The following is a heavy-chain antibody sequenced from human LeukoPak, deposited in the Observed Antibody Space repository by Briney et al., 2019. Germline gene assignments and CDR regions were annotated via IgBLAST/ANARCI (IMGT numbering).Heavy chain of an antibody. CDR1: GGSFSGYY. Sequence: SETLSLTCAVYGGSFSGYYWSWIRQPPGKGLEWIGEINHSGSTNYSPSLKSRVTISVDTSKNQFSLKLSSVTAADTAVYYCARETTVTTANWFDPWGQGTLVTVSS. D-gene: IGHD4-17*01. CDR3: ARETTVTTANWFDP. CDR2: INHSGST. J-gene: IGHJ5*02. V-gene: IGHV4-34*01.